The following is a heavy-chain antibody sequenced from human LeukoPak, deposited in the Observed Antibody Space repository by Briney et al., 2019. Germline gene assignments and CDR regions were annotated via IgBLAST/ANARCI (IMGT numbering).Heavy chain of an antibody. CDR2: IGNSGGST. Sequence: PGGSLRLSCAASGFTFSSYAMSWVRQAPGKGLEWVSGIGNSGGSTYYADSVKGRFTISRDNSKNTLYLQMNSLRAEDTAVYYCARGDNSAFDIWGQGTMVTVSS. CDR3: ARGDNSAFDI. D-gene: IGHD3-22*01. V-gene: IGHV3-23*01. J-gene: IGHJ3*02. CDR1: GFTFSSYA.